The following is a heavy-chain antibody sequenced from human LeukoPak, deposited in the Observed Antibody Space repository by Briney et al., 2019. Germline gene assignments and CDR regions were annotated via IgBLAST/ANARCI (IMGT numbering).Heavy chain of an antibody. D-gene: IGHD4-17*01. CDR1: GGSISSYY. CDR3: ARMRYDYGDYSALN. J-gene: IGHJ4*02. V-gene: IGHV4-59*08. CDR2: IHYSGST. Sequence: PSETLSLTCTVSGGSISSYYWSWIRQPPGKGLEWIGYIHYSGSTNYNPSLKSRVTISVDTSKNQFSLKLSSVTAADTAVYYCARMRYDYGDYSALNWGQGTLVTVSS.